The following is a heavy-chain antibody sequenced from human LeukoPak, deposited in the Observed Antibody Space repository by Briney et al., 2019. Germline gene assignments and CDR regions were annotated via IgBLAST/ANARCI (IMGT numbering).Heavy chain of an antibody. CDR2: INAGNGNT. Sequence: GASVKVSCKASGYTFTSYAMHWVRQASGQRLEWMGWINAGNGNTKYSQKFQGRVTITRDTSASTAYMELSSLRSEDTAVYYCARALAAARREYYYYGMDVWGQGTTVTVSS. V-gene: IGHV1-3*01. CDR3: ARALAAARREYYYYGMDV. CDR1: GYTFTSYA. D-gene: IGHD6-13*01. J-gene: IGHJ6*02.